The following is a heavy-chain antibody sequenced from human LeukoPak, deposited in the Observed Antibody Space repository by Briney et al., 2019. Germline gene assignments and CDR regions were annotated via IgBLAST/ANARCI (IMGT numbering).Heavy chain of an antibody. CDR3: AKTYGDYLFSAEYFDY. CDR1: GFTFSSYA. Sequence: PGGSLRLSCAASGFTFSSYAMSWVRQAPGKGLEWVSAISGSGGSTCYADSVKGRFTISRDNSKNTLYLQMNSLRAEDTAVYYCAKTYGDYLFSAEYFDYWGQGTLVTVSS. J-gene: IGHJ4*02. D-gene: IGHD4-17*01. V-gene: IGHV3-23*01. CDR2: ISGSGGST.